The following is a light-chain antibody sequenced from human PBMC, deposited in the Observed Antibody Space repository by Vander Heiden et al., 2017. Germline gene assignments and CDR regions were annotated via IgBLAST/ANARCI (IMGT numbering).Light chain of an antibody. V-gene: IGKV4-1*01. J-gene: IGKJ1*01. CDR3: QQDYSIPRT. CDR2: WES. Sequence: DIVMTHSPECLAVSLGQRGTINCKSSQSGCNSSDNKNPLAWYQRKPGQPPKLLISWESTRESGVPDRFSGSGSGTDFTLTISILQAEDVAVYYCQQDYSIPRTFGQGTKVEIK. CDR1: QSGCNSSDNKNP.